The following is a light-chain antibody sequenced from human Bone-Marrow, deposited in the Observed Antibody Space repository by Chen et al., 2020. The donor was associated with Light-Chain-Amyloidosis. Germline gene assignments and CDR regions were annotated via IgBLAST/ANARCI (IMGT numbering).Light chain of an antibody. Sequence: EIVLTQSPGTLSLSPGEKASLSCRASQSVSSYYIAWYQQRRGQAPRLLIYGASKRVDGIPDRFSGSGSGTDFTLTISRLEADDFAVYFCQQFLGSPWTFGQGTKVEVK. CDR3: QQFLGSPWT. CDR2: GAS. V-gene: IGKV3-20*01. CDR1: QSVSSYY. J-gene: IGKJ1*01.